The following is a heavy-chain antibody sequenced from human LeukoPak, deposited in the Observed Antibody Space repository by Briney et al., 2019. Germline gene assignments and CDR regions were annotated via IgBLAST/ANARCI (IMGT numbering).Heavy chain of an antibody. CDR3: ARRGTPYSSSSYHYDYYYMDV. Sequence: GGSLRLSCAVSGFTFSSYSMNWVRQARKGLEWVAVISYDGRNKDYADSVKGRLTISRDNSKNTLYLQMGSLRAEDMAVYYCARRGTPYSSSSYHYDYYYMDVWGKGTTVTVSS. D-gene: IGHD6-6*01. J-gene: IGHJ6*03. V-gene: IGHV3-30*03. CDR1: GFTFSSYS. CDR2: ISYDGRNK.